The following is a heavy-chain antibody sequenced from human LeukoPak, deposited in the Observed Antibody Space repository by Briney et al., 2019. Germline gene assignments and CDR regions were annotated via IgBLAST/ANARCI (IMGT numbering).Heavy chain of an antibody. CDR1: GFTVNSNY. CDR3: ATVASGGHYHYMDV. J-gene: IGHJ6*03. Sequence: PGGSLRLSCAASGFTVNSNYVIWVRQAPAKGLEWVSVIYSGGTTYYADSVRGRFTISRDNSKNTLYLQMGSLRAEDTAVYYCATVASGGHYHYMDVWGRGTTVTVSS. CDR2: IYSGGTT. V-gene: IGHV3-66*02. D-gene: IGHD6-19*01.